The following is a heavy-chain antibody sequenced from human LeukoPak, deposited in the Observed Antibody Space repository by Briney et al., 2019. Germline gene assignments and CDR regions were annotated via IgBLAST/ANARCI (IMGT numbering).Heavy chain of an antibody. Sequence: ASVKVSCKASGYTFTGYYMHWVRQAPGQGLEWMGWINPNSGGTNYAQKFQGRVTMTRDTSISTAYMELSRRRSDDTAVYYCARGEGGIDYGDYACYFDYWGQGTLVTVSS. J-gene: IGHJ4*02. V-gene: IGHV1-2*02. CDR1: GYTFTGYY. D-gene: IGHD4-17*01. CDR3: ARGEGGIDYGDYACYFDY. CDR2: INPNSGGT.